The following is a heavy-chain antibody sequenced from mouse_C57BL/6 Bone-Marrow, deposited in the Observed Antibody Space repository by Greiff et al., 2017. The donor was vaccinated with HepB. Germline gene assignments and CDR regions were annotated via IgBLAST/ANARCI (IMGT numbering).Heavy chain of an antibody. CDR2: ISDGGSYT. J-gene: IGHJ3*01. Sequence: EVKVVESGGGLVKPGGSLKLSCAASGFTFSSYAMSWVRQTPEKRLEWVATISDGGSYTYYPDNVKGRFTISRDNAKNNLYLQMSHLKSEDTAMYYCARDTPHYYGIAYWGQGTLVTVSA. V-gene: IGHV5-4*01. CDR3: ARDTPHYYGIAY. CDR1: GFTFSSYA. D-gene: IGHD1-1*01.